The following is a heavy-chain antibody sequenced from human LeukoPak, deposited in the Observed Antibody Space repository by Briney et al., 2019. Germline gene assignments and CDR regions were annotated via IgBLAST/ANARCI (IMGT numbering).Heavy chain of an antibody. CDR3: ARGATGGDAFDI. D-gene: IGHD1-14*01. CDR1: GGTFSSYA. CDR2: IIPIFGTA. J-gene: IGHJ3*02. Sequence: SVKVSCKASGGTFSSYAISWVRQAPGQGLEWMGRIIPIFGTANYAQKFQGRVTITTDESTSTAYMELSSLRSEDTAVYYCARGATGGDAFDIWGQGTLVTVSS. V-gene: IGHV1-69*05.